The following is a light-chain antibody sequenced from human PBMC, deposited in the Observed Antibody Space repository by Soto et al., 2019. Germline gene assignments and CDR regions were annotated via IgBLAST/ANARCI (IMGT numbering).Light chain of an antibody. CDR1: SGHSNSA. J-gene: IGLJ2*01. CDR3: QTWGSGIVV. V-gene: IGLV4-69*01. CDR2: LNSDGSH. Sequence: QPVLTQSPSASASLGASVKLTCTLSSGHSNSAIAWHQQQSEKGPRYLMKLNSDGSHSKGDGIPYRVSGSSSGAERYLTISSLQSEDDSYYYCQTWGSGIVVFGGGTKLTVL.